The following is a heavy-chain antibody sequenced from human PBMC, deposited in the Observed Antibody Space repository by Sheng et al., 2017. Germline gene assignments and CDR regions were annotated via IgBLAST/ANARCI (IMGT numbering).Heavy chain of an antibody. CDR1: GGSISSSSYY. D-gene: IGHD3-16*02. Sequence: QLQLQESGPGLVKPSETLSLTCTVSGGSISSSSYYWGWIRQPPGKGLEWIGSIYYSGSTYYNPSLKSRVTISVDTSKNQFSLKLSSVTAADTAVYYCAREGGDHAFGGVIVTLWFDPWGQGTLVTVSS. CDR3: AREGGDHAFGGVIVTLWFDP. V-gene: IGHV4-39*07. CDR2: IYYSGST. J-gene: IGHJ5*02.